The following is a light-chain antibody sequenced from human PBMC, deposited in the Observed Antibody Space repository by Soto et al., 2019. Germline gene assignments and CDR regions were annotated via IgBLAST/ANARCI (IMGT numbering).Light chain of an antibody. CDR1: SSDVGHYNY. CDR2: DVS. J-gene: IGLJ1*01. CDR3: CSYAGSPYV. Sequence: QSALTQPRSVSGSPGQSVTISCTGTSSDVGHYNYVPWYQHHPGKAPKLMIYDVSTRPSGVPDRFSGSKSGTTASLTISGLQAEDEADYYCCSYAGSPYVFGTGTKVTVL. V-gene: IGLV2-11*01.